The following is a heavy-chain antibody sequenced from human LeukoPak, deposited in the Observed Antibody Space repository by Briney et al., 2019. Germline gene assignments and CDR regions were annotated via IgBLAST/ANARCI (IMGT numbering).Heavy chain of an antibody. CDR2: ISSSSSTI. CDR1: GFTFSIYI. Sequence: GGALRLSCAASGFTFSIYIMNWVRQAPGKGLEWVSYISSSSSTIYYADSVEGRFTISRDNAKNSLYLQMNSLRAEDTAVYYCARDGGCSSTSCYSRFNWFDPWGQGTLVTVSS. V-gene: IGHV3-48*01. J-gene: IGHJ5*02. D-gene: IGHD2-2*01. CDR3: ARDGGCSSTSCYSRFNWFDP.